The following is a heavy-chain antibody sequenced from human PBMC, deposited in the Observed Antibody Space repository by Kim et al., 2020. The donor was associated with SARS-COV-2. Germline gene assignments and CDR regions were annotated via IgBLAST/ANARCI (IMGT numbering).Heavy chain of an antibody. CDR2: IIPIFGTA. D-gene: IGHD3-9*01. V-gene: IGHV1-69*13. CDR1: GGTFSSYA. J-gene: IGHJ4*02. Sequence: SVKVSCKASGGTFSSYAISWVRQAPGQGLEWMGGIIPIFGTANYAQKFQGRVTLTADESTSTAYMELSSLRSEDTAVYYCARGYYDILTGYYCWGQGTLVTVSS. CDR3: ARGYYDILTGYYC.